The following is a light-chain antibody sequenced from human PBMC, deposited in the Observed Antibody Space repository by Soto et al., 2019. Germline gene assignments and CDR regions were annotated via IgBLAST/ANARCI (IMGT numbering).Light chain of an antibody. J-gene: IGKJ3*01. CDR3: QPYVSSPFT. Sequence: EIVLTQSPGTLSLSPGERATFSCRASQSVSSNFVAWFQQKPGQVPRLLIYRASNRATGIPDGFSGRGSGTDFTPTIKRLEPEDCVVSYCQPYVSSPFTFGPVTKVDI. CDR2: RAS. V-gene: IGKV3-20*01. CDR1: QSVSSNF.